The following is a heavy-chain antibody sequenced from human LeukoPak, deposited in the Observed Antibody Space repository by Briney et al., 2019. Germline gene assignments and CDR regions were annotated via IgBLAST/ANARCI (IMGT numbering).Heavy chain of an antibody. CDR2: FDPEDGET. Sequence: ASVKVSCKVSGYTLTELSMHWVRQAPGKGLEWMGGFDPEDGETIYAQKFQGRVTMTADTSTSTAYMELRSLRSDDTAVYYCARDDPPAAAIPFDYWGQGTLVTVS. CDR3: ARDDPPAAAIPFDY. V-gene: IGHV1-24*01. CDR1: GYTLTELS. J-gene: IGHJ4*02. D-gene: IGHD2-2*01.